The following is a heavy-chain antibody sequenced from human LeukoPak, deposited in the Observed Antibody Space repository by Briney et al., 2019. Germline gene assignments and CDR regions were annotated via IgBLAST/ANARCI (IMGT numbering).Heavy chain of an antibody. V-gene: IGHV3-74*01. J-gene: IGHJ3*02. CDR1: GFTFSSYW. CDR2: INSDGSST. Sequence: GGSLRLSCAASGFTFSSYWMHWVRQAPGKGLVWVSRINSDGSSTSYADSVKGRFTISRDNAKNTLYLQMNSLRAEDTAVYYCARDRYCSSTSCPTGDDAFDIWAKGQWSPSLQ. D-gene: IGHD2-2*01. CDR3: ARDRYCSSTSCPTGDDAFDI.